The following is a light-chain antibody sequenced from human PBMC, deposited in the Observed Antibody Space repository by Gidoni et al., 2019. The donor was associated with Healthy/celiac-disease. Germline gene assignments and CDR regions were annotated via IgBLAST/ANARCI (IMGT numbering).Light chain of an antibody. J-gene: IGKJ4*01. Sequence: DIQMTQSPSSLSASVGDRVTITCQASQDISNYLNWYQQKPGKAPKHLIYDASYLETGVPSRFSGSGSGRNVTFTISSLQHEDIATYYCQQYDNRPSLTFGGGTKVEIK. CDR3: QQYDNRPSLT. V-gene: IGKV1-33*01. CDR2: DAS. CDR1: QDISNY.